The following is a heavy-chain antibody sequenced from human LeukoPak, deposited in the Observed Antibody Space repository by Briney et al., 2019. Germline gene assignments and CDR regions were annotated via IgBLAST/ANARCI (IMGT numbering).Heavy chain of an antibody. CDR1: GFTFSTYE. CDR2: ISGSGSII. J-gene: IGHJ6*03. V-gene: IGHV3-48*03. Sequence: GGSLRLSCAASGFTFSTYEMNWVRQAPGKGLEWVSYISGSGSIIYYADSVKGRFTISRDNAKNSLYLQMNSLRAEDTAAYYCARHGYYYYYMDVWGKGTTVTVSS. CDR3: ARHGYYYYYMDV.